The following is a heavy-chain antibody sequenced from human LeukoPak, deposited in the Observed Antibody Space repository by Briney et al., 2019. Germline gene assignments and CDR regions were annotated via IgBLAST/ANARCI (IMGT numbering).Heavy chain of an antibody. CDR3: ASLVNIAAAGDDAFDI. CDR1: GYTVTRYD. J-gene: IGHJ3*02. D-gene: IGHD6-13*01. Sequence: GASRKLSCKASGYTVTRYDMHSVPEARGQGREGRGWINTNSRGTTYAPKFQGRVTMTRDTSISTAYMELSRLRSDDTAVYYCASLVNIAAAGDDAFDIWGQGTMVTVSS. V-gene: IGHV1-2*02. CDR2: INTNSRGT.